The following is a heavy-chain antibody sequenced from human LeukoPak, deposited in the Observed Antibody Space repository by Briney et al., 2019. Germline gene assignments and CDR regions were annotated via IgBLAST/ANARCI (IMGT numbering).Heavy chain of an antibody. CDR1: GFTFGGYL. CDR3: SRGSGWLSVY. D-gene: IGHD6-19*01. Sequence: GGALRLSCTATGFTFGGYLMSRFRQAPGKGLEWIGFISGGTNEYAASVKGRFTISRDDSTSIAYLQMNSLTTEDTAVYYCSRGSGWLSVYWGQGTLVTVSS. CDR2: ISGGTN. J-gene: IGHJ4*02. V-gene: IGHV3-49*03.